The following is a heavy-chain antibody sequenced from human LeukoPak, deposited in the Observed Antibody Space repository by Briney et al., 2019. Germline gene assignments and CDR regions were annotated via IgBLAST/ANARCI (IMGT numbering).Heavy chain of an antibody. Sequence: ASVKVSCKASGYTFTVYYMHWVRQAPGQGLEWMGWINPNSGGTNYAQKFQGRVTMTRDTSISAAYMELSRLRSDDTAVYYCAIVSGWYGRFDYWGQGTLVTVSS. V-gene: IGHV1-2*02. CDR3: AIVSGWYGRFDY. D-gene: IGHD6-19*01. J-gene: IGHJ4*02. CDR2: INPNSGGT. CDR1: GYTFTVYY.